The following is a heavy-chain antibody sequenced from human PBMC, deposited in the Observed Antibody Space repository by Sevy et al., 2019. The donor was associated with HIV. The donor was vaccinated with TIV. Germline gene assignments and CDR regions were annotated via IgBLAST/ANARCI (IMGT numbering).Heavy chain of an antibody. CDR2: ISGSGGST. D-gene: IGHD3-3*01. Sequence: GGSLRLSCAASGFTFSSYAMSWVRQAPGKGLEWVSAISGSGGSTYYADSVKGRFTISRDNSKNTLYLQMNSLRAEDTAVYYCGFEAWSGYLNEYYYGMDVWGQGTTVTVSS. V-gene: IGHV3-23*01. CDR3: GFEAWSGYLNEYYYGMDV. CDR1: GFTFSSYA. J-gene: IGHJ6*02.